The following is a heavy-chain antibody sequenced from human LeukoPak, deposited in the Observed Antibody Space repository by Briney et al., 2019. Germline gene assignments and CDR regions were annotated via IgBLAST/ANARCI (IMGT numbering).Heavy chain of an antibody. CDR3: ARRNYYFDY. J-gene: IGHJ4*02. Sequence: PSETLSLTCTVSGGSISSSGYYWGWIRQPPGKGLEWIASIYYSGSTYYNPSLKSRVTISVDTSKNQFSLKLNYVTAADTAVYYCARRNYYFDYWGQGTLVTVSS. V-gene: IGHV4-39*01. CDR1: GGSISSSGYY. CDR2: IYYSGST.